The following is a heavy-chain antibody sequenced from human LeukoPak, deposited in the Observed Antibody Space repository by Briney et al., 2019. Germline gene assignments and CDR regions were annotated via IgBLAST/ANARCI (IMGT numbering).Heavy chain of an antibody. CDR1: GFTFSGYE. Sequence: GGSLRLSCAASGFTFSGYEMNWVRQAPGKGLEWVSYISSSGSTIYYADSVKGRFTISRDNAKNSLYLQMNSLRAEDTAVYYCARAPGSSSWYKGGYWGQGTLVTVSS. V-gene: IGHV3-48*03. J-gene: IGHJ4*02. D-gene: IGHD6-13*01. CDR2: ISSSGSTI. CDR3: ARAPGSSSWYKGGY.